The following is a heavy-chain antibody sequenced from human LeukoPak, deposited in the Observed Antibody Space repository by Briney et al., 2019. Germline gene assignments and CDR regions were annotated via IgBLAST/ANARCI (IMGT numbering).Heavy chain of an antibody. V-gene: IGHV3-30*02. CDR3: AKDRRGFMDDFDY. D-gene: IGHD3/OR15-3a*01. J-gene: IGHJ4*02. Sequence: GGSLRLSCAVSGFTFSSYGMHWVRQAPGKGLEWVAFIRYDGSNKYYADSVKGRFTISRDNSKNTLYLQMNSLRAEDTAVYYCAKDRRGFMDDFDYWGQGTLVTVSS. CDR1: GFTFSSYG. CDR2: IRYDGSNK.